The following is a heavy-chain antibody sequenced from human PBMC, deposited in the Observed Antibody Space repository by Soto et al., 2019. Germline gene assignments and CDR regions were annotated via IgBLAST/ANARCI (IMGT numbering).Heavy chain of an antibody. Sequence: GGSLRLSCAASGFTFSSYDMNWVRQAPGKGLEWVSYISSSGSTIYYADSVKGRFTISRDNAKNSLYLQMNSLRAEDTAAYYCATDSVGVDYWGQGTLVTVSS. CDR3: ATDSVGVDY. V-gene: IGHV3-48*03. CDR2: ISSSGSTI. J-gene: IGHJ4*02. CDR1: GFTFSSYD.